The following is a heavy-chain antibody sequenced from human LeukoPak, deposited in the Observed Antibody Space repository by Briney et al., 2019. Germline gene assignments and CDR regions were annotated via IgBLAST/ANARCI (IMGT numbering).Heavy chain of an antibody. J-gene: IGHJ4*02. CDR3: ARSTRHIAPAVHGPYDS. D-gene: IGHD6-13*01. CDR2: FYSTGTP. CDR1: GGSVSSGSYY. Sequence: SETLSLTCTVSGGSVSSGSYYWNWIRQPAGKGPEWIGRFYSTGTPDYNPSLKSQVSISEDTSKNQFSLRLNSVTAADTAVYYCARSTRHIAPAVHGPYDSWGQGTLVTVSS. V-gene: IGHV4-61*02.